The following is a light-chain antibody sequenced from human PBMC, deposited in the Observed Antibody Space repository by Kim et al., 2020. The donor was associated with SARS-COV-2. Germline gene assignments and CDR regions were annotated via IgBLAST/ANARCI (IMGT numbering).Light chain of an antibody. J-gene: IGLJ2*01. CDR3: QVWDSSSDHPR. V-gene: IGLV3-21*04. CDR1: NIGSKS. CDR2: YDS. Sequence: SYELTQPPSVSVAPGKTARINCGGNNIGSKSVHWYQQKPGQAPVLVIYYDSDRPSGIPERFSGSNSGNTATLTISRVEAGDEADYYCQVWDSSSDHPRFGGGTQLTVL.